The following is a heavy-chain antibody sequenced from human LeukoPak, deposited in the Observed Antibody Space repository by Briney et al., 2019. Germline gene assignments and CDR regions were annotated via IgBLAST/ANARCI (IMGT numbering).Heavy chain of an antibody. CDR1: GGTFSSYA. V-gene: IGHV1-69*04. J-gene: IGHJ4*02. CDR2: IIPTLGIA. Sequence: ASVKVSCKASGGTFSSYAISWVRQAPGQGLEWMGRIIPTLGIANYAQKFQGRVTITADKSTSTAYMELSSLRSEDTAVYYCARGDYNNRINPPRYLDYWGQGTLVTVSS. CDR3: ARGDYNNRINPPRYLDY. D-gene: IGHD4-11*01.